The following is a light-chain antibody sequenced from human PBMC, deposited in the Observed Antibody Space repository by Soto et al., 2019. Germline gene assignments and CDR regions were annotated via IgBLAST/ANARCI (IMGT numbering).Light chain of an antibody. CDR2: KVS. J-gene: IGKJ1*01. CDR3: MQGTHWPWT. CDR1: QSPLYSDGNTY. Sequence: DVVMTQSPLSLPVTLGQPASISCRSSQSPLYSDGNTYLSWFQQRPGQSPRRLIYKVSNRDSGVPDRFSGSGSATDFTLKISRVEAEDVGVYYCMQGTHWPWTLAQGTNVDIK. V-gene: IGKV2-30*01.